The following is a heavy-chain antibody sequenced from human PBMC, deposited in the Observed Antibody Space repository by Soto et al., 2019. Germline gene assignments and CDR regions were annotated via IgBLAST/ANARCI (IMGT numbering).Heavy chain of an antibody. CDR2: ISGSGKDT. Sequence: SGGSLRLSCATSGFTFSNYRMNWVREAPGKGLEWVASISGSGKDTFYRDSVKGRFTISRDNAESSLVLQMNSLTVDDTAVYHCARVHLVRTSSYYCGMDVWGSGTTVTVSS. J-gene: IGHJ6*04. CDR1: GFTFSNYR. D-gene: IGHD6-6*01. V-gene: IGHV3-21*06. CDR3: ARVHLVRTSSYYCGMDV.